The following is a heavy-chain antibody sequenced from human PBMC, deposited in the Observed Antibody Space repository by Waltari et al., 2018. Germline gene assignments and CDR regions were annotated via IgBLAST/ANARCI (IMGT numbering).Heavy chain of an antibody. V-gene: IGHV1-46*01. D-gene: IGHD3-16*01. CDR3: ARGGKTPPRAAHIYYMDV. J-gene: IGHJ6*03. CDR2: INPSGGST. CDR1: GYTFSSYY. Sequence: QVQLVQSGAEVKKPGASVKVSCKASGYTFSSYYMHWVRQAPGQGLEWMGIINPSGGSTSYEQKFQGRVTMIRDTSTSTVYMELSSLRSEDTAVYYCARGGKTPPRAAHIYYMDVWGKGTTVTISS.